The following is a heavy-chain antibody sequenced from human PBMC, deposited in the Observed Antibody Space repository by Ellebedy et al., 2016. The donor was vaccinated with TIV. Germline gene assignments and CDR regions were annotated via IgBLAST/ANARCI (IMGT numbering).Heavy chain of an antibody. J-gene: IGHJ4*02. Sequence: MPGGSLRLSCAVYGGSFSGYYWSWIRQPPGKGLEWLGEITHSGSTNYNPSLKSRVTISVDTSKNQFSLNLSSVTAADTAVYYCARGLARDYWGQGTLVTVSS. V-gene: IGHV4-34*01. CDR3: ARGLARDY. CDR2: ITHSGST. CDR1: GGSFSGYY.